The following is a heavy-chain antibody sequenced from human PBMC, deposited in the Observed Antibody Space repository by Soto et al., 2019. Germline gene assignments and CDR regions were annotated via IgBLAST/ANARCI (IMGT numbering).Heavy chain of an antibody. D-gene: IGHD5-12*01. V-gene: IGHV4-30-4*01. Sequence: QVQLQESGPGLVKPSQTLSLTCTVSGGSISSGDYYWSWIRQPPGKGLEWIGYIYYRGSTYYTPSLKSRVTISVDTSKNQFSLKRSSVTAADTAVYYCARDEGGYNEGPTFFDYWGQGAVVTVAS. CDR1: GGSISSGDYY. CDR2: IYYRGST. CDR3: ARDEGGYNEGPTFFDY. J-gene: IGHJ4*02.